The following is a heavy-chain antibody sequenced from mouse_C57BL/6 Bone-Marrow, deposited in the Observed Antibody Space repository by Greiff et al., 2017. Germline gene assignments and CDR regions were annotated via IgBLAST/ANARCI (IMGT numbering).Heavy chain of an antibody. CDR1: GYSFTGYY. CDR3: ARSTGTLFDD. V-gene: IGHV1-42*01. J-gene: IGHJ2*01. D-gene: IGHD1-1*01. CDR2: INPSTGGT. Sequence: VQLKQPGPELVKPGASVKISCKASGYSFTGYYMNWVKQSPEKSLEWIGEINPSTGGTTYNQKFKAKATLTVDKSSSTAYMQLKSLTSEDSAVYYCARSTGTLFDDWGQGTTLTVSS.